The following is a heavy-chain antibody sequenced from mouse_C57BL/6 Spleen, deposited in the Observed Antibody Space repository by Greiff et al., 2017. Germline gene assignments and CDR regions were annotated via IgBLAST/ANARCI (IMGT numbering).Heavy chain of an antibody. D-gene: IGHD2-4*01. Sequence: VKLMESDAELVKPGASVKISCKVSGYTFTDHTIHWMKQRPEQGLEWIGYIYPRDGSTKYNEKFKGKATLTADKSSSTAYMQLNSLTSEDSAVYFCASIYYDYDGGYWGQGTTRTVSS. V-gene: IGHV1-78*01. CDR1: GYTFTDHT. CDR3: ASIYYDYDGGY. CDR2: IYPRDGST. J-gene: IGHJ2*01.